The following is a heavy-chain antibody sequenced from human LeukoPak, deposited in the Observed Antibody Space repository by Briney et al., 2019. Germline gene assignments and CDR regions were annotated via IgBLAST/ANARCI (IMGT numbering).Heavy chain of an antibody. J-gene: IGHJ4*02. CDR1: GFTFSSYG. CDR3: ASTMGATRSLDY. Sequence: GGSLRLSCAASGFTFSSYGMPWVRQAPGKGLEWVAVIWYDGSSKYYADYVKGRFTISRDNSKNTLYLQMNSLRAEDTAVYYCASTMGATRSLDYWGQGTLVTVSS. V-gene: IGHV3-33*01. CDR2: IWYDGSSK. D-gene: IGHD1-26*01.